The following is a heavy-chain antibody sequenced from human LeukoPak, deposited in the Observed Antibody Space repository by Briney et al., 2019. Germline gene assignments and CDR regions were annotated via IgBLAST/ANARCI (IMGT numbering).Heavy chain of an antibody. V-gene: IGHV1-2*02. J-gene: IGHJ4*02. CDR3: ARGGGRYSVDY. Sequence: GASVKVSCKASGYTFIDYYMHWVRQAPGQGLEWIGWISPNSGGTKYVQKFQGRVIMTRDTSITTVYMELSGLSFDDTAVYYCARGGGRYSVDYWGQGTLVIVSS. D-gene: IGHD1-26*01. CDR1: GYTFIDYY. CDR2: ISPNSGGT.